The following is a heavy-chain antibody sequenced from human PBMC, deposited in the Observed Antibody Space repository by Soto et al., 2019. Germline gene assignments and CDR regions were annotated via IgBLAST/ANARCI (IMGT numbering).Heavy chain of an antibody. D-gene: IGHD6-13*01. CDR3: ARERAAAGLNYYYMDV. CDR2: IYYSGST. V-gene: IGHV4-31*03. J-gene: IGHJ6*03. Sequence: SEALSLTCTVSGGSISSGGYYWSWIRQHPGKGLEWIGYIYYSGSTYYNPSLKSRVTISVDTSKNQFSLKLSSVTAADTAVYYCARERAAAGLNYYYMDVWGKGTTVTVSS. CDR1: GGSISSGGYY.